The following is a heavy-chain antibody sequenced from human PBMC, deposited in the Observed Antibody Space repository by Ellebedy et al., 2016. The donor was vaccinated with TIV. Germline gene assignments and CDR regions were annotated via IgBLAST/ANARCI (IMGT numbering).Heavy chain of an antibody. V-gene: IGHV3-23*01. CDR3: ARESSPRAVAGTHGDY. CDR1: GFTFSSDA. J-gene: IGHJ4*02. Sequence: GGSLRLSCAASGFTFSSDAMSWVRQAPGKGLEWVSAITNSGDSTYYAASVKGRFTISRDNSKNTLYLQMNSLRAEDTAVYYCARESSPRAVAGTHGDYWGQGTLVTVSS. CDR2: ITNSGDST. D-gene: IGHD6-19*01.